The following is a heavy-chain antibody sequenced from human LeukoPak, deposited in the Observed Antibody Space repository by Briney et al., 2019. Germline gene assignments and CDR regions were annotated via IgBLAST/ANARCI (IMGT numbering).Heavy chain of an antibody. CDR2: IIPIFGTA. D-gene: IGHD4-17*01. CDR1: GGTFSSYA. J-gene: IGHJ6*03. V-gene: IGHV1-69*06. Sequence: ASVKVSCKASGGTFSSYAISWVRQAPGQGLEWMGGIIPIFGTANYAQKFQGRVTITADKSTSTAYMELSSLRSEDTAVYYCARDRGDGYYYYYYYMDVWGKGTTVTVSS. CDR3: ARDRGDGYYYYYYYMDV.